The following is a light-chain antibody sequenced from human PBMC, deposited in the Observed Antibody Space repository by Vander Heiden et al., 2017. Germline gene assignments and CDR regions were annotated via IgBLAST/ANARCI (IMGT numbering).Light chain of an antibody. CDR2: GSS. Sequence: DIVLTQSPGTLPLSPGDRATLSCRASQSISSSYLAWYQQKPGQAPRLLIYGSSTRATGIPDRFSGSGAGTDFTLTISRLEPEDFAVYFCQQDGSTLRSFGQGTKVEIK. J-gene: IGKJ1*01. CDR1: QSISSSY. CDR3: QQDGSTLRS. V-gene: IGKV3-20*01.